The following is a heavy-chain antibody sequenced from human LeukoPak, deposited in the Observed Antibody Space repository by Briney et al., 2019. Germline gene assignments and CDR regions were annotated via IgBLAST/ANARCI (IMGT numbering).Heavy chain of an antibody. J-gene: IGHJ6*03. D-gene: IGHD6-13*01. CDR3: AKGVAAGYYYYMDV. CDR2: ISWNSGSI. Sequence: PGGSLRLSCAASGFTFDDYAMHWVRQAPGECLEWVSGISWNSGSIGYADSVKGRFTISRDNAKNSLYLQMNSLRAEDTALYYCAKGVAAGYYYYMDVWGKGTTVTVSS. V-gene: IGHV3-9*01. CDR1: GFTFDDYA.